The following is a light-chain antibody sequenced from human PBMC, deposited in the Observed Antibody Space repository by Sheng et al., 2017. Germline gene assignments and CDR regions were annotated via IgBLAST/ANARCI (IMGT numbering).Light chain of an antibody. V-gene: IGKV1-17*01. CDR1: QGIGSS. CDR3: LQHYSSPYI. Sequence: DIQVTQSPSSLSASVGDRVTITCRASQGIGSSLAWYQQKPGEAPKLLIYAASRLESGVPSRFSGSGSGTEFTLTISSLQPEDFATYYCLQHYSSPYIFGQGTKLEI. CDR2: AAS. J-gene: IGKJ2*01.